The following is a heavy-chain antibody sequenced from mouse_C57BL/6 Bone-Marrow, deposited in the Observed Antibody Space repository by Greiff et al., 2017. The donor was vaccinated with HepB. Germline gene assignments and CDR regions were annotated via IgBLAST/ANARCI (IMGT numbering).Heavy chain of an antibody. CDR2: IYPRSGNT. CDR3: AIMVTTDGLWFAY. CDR1: GYTFTSYG. D-gene: IGHD2-2*01. V-gene: IGHV1-81*01. J-gene: IGHJ3*01. Sequence: VKLVESGAELARPGASVKLSCKASGYTFTSYGISWVKQRTGQGLEWIGEIYPRSGNTYYNEKFKGKATLTADKSSSTAYMELRSLTSEDSAVYFCAIMVTTDGLWFAYWGQGTLVTVSA.